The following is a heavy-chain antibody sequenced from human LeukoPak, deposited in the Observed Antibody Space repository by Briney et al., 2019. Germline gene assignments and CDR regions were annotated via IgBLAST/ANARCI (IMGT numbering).Heavy chain of an antibody. CDR1: GFTFSSYA. CDR3: ARDSYYGELEPFDY. J-gene: IGHJ4*02. V-gene: IGHV3-30-3*01. CDR2: ISYDGSNK. Sequence: GGSLRLSCAASGFTFSSYAMHWVRQAPGKGLEWVAVISYDGSNKYYADSVKGRFTISRDNSKNTLYLQMNSLRAEDTAVYYCARDSYYGELEPFDYWGQGTLVTVSS. D-gene: IGHD3-10*01.